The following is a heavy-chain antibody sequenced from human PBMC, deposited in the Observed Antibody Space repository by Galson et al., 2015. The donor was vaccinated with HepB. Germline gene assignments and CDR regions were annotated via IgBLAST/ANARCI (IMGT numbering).Heavy chain of an antibody. CDR3: VRAKHITQKSDAFDI. CDR1: GFTFSSYA. D-gene: IGHD2-21*01. J-gene: IGHJ3*02. CDR2: ISSNGGST. Sequence: SLRLSCAASGFTFSSYAIHWVRQAPGKGLEYVSAISSNGGSTYYADSVKGRFTISRDNSKNTLYLQMSSLRAEDTAVYYCVRAKHITQKSDAFDIWGQGTMVTVSS. V-gene: IGHV3-64D*06.